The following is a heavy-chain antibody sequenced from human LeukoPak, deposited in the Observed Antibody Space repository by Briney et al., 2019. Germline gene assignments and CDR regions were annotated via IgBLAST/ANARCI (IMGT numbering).Heavy chain of an antibody. J-gene: IGHJ4*02. CDR2: ISNSGGRT. CDR1: GFTLSSYA. CDR3: AKSYNGYESKPDY. Sequence: GGSLRLSCAASGFTLSSYAMSWVRQAPGKGLEWVSSISNSGGRTFYTDSVKGRFTISRDNSKITLYLQMNSLRAEDTAVYYCAKSYNGYESKPDYWGQGTLVTVSS. V-gene: IGHV3-23*01. D-gene: IGHD5-12*01.